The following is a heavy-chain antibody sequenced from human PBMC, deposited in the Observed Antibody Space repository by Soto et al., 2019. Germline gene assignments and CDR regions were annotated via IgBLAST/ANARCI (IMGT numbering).Heavy chain of an antibody. CDR2: IYYSGST. J-gene: IGHJ5*02. V-gene: IGHV4-31*03. Sequence: LSLTCTVSGGSISSGGYYWSWIRQHPGKGLEWIGYIYYSGSTYYNPSLKSRVTISVDTSKNQFSLKLSSVTAADTAVYYCARSAAYYDFWSGYKAQLNWFDPWGQGTLVTVSS. CDR3: ARSAAYYDFWSGYKAQLNWFDP. CDR1: GGSISSGGYY. D-gene: IGHD3-3*01.